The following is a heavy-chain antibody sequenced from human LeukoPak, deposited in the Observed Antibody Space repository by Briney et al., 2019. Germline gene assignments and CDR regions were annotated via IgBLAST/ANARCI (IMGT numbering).Heavy chain of an antibody. Sequence: PGGSLRLSCAASGFTFSSYGMHWVRQAPGKGLEWVAVISYDGSNKYYADSVKGRFTISRDNSKNTLYLQMNSLRSEDTAIYYCATVDDLDAFGDWGQGTMVTVSS. CDR2: ISYDGSNK. CDR1: GFTFSSYG. D-gene: IGHD2-2*03. V-gene: IGHV3-30*03. J-gene: IGHJ3*01. CDR3: ATVDDLDAFGD.